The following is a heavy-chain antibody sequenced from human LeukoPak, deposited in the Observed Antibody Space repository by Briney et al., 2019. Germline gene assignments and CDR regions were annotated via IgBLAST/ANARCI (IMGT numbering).Heavy chain of an antibody. V-gene: IGHV4-59*01. D-gene: IGHD3-3*01. CDR2: IYYSGST. CDR1: GGSISSYY. J-gene: IGHJ5*02. Sequence: PETLSLTCTVSGGSISSYYWSWIRQPPGKGLEWIGYIYYSGSTNYNPSLKSRVTISVDTSKNQFSLKLSSVTAADTAVYYCARVVWFWSAYYTLSHFDPWGQGTLVTVSS. CDR3: ARVVWFWSAYYTLSHFDP.